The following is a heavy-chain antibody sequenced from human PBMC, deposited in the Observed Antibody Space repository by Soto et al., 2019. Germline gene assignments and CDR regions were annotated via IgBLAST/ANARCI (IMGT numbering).Heavy chain of an antibody. Sequence: QVQLVQSGAEVKKPGSSVKVSCKASVGTFSSYTISWVRQAPGQGLEWMGRIIPILGIANYAQKFQGRVTITADKSTSTAHTELSSLRSEDTAVYYCAREGIAGAGTDYWGQGTLVTVSS. CDR3: AREGIAGAGTDY. CDR2: IIPILGIA. J-gene: IGHJ4*02. V-gene: IGHV1-69*08. CDR1: VGTFSSYT. D-gene: IGHD3-10*01.